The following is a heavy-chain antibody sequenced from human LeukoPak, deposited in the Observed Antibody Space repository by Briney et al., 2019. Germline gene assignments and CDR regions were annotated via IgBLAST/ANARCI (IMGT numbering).Heavy chain of an antibody. D-gene: IGHD3-3*01. CDR1: GGSFSGYY. CDR3: ARHGGRITIFGVVGYYFDY. V-gene: IGHV4-34*01. CDR2: INHSGST. Sequence: TSETLSLTCAVYGGSFSGYYWSWIRQPPGKGLEWIGEINHSGSTNYNPSLKSRVTISVDTSKNQFSLKLSSVTAADTAVYYCARHGGRITIFGVVGYYFDYWGQGTLVTVSS. J-gene: IGHJ4*02.